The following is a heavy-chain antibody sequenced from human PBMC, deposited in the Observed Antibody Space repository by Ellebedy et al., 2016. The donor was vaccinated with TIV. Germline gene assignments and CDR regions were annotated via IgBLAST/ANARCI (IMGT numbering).Heavy chain of an antibody. V-gene: IGHV3-9*01. CDR1: GFTFDDYA. D-gene: IGHD1-1*01. CDR3: AKDIGSTTGIGMDV. J-gene: IGHJ6*02. CDR2: ISWNSGSI. Sequence: SLKISCAASGFTFDDYAMHWVRQAPGKGLEWVSGISWNSGSIGYADSVKGRFTISRDNAKNSLYLQMNSLRAEDTALYYCAKDIGSTTGIGMDVWGQGTTVTVSS.